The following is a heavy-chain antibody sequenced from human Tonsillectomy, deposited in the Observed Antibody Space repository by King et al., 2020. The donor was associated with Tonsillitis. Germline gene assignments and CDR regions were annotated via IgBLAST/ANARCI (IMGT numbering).Heavy chain of an antibody. D-gene: IGHD2-15*01. J-gene: IGHJ4*02. V-gene: IGHV4-59*01. Sequence: VQLQESGPGLVKPSETLSLTCTVSNASTTSNYWSWIRQPPGKGLEWIGYVYYTGSTNYNPSLKSRVTISLDTSKNQFSLKLTSMTAADTAVYFCAREYCSGETCHYFDHWGQGTLITVSS. CDR1: NASTTSNY. CDR2: VYYTGST. CDR3: AREYCSGETCHYFDH.